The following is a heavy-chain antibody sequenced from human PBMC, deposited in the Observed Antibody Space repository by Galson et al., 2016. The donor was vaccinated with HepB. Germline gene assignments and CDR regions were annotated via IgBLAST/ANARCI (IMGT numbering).Heavy chain of an antibody. CDR2: INPNSGGT. Sequence: SVKVSCKASGYTFGGYYIHWVRQAPGQGLEWMGWINPNSGGTTYAQKFQGWVTMTRDTSISTAYMELSRLRSNDTAVYYCARDTRQWFHSPDSWGQGTLVTVSS. V-gene: IGHV1-2*04. CDR1: GYTFGGYY. D-gene: IGHD3-22*01. CDR3: ARDTRQWFHSPDS. J-gene: IGHJ5*01.